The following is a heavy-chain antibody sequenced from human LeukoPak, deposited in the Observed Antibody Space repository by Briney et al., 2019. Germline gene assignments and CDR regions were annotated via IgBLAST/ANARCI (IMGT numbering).Heavy chain of an antibody. Sequence: PGGSPRLSCAASGFTFSSYSMNWVRQAPGKGLEWVSSISSSSSYIYYADSVKGRFTISRDNAKNSLDLQMNSLRAEDTAVYYCARAPIVVAYYFDYWGQGTLVTVSS. V-gene: IGHV3-21*01. CDR3: ARAPIVVAYYFDY. CDR2: ISSSSSYI. D-gene: IGHD2-2*01. J-gene: IGHJ4*02. CDR1: GFTFSSYS.